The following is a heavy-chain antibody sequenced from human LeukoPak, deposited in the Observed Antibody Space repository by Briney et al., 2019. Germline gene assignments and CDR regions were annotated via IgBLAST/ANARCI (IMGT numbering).Heavy chain of an antibody. CDR2: IDPDTGDT. CDR3: ARAGHNSNSGGYDF. Sequence: GAPVKVSCKPSGYTFIDHYLHWVRQAPGQGLESLGWIDPDTGDTNYPQQFQGRVTMTRDTSISTAYMELNRLRSDDTAVYYCARAGHNSNSGGYDFWGLGTLVTVSS. D-gene: IGHD3-22*01. J-gene: IGHJ4*02. V-gene: IGHV1-2*02. CDR1: GYTFIDHY.